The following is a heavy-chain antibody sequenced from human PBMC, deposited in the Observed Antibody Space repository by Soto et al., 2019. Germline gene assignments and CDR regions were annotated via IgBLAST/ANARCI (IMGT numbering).Heavy chain of an antibody. V-gene: IGHV4-4*07. CDR2: IYTSGST. D-gene: IGHD6-13*01. CDR1: GGSISSYY. CDR3: AREPAAGLFYYYGMDV. J-gene: IGHJ6*02. Sequence: SETLSLTCTVSGGSISSYYWSWIRQPAGKGLEWIGRIYTSGSTNYNPSLKSRVTMSVDTSKNQFSLKLSSVTAADTAVYYCAREPAAGLFYYYGMDVWGQGTTVTVSS.